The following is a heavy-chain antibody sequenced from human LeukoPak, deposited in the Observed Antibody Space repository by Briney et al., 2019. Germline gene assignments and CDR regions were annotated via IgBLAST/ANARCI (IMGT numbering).Heavy chain of an antibody. CDR3: ARDDRIAVAGSNYYYYYGMDV. J-gene: IGHJ6*02. Sequence: SETLSLTCTVSGGSISSYYWSWIRQPPGKGLEWIGYIYYSGSTNYNPSLKSRVTISVDTSKNQSSLKLSSVTAADTAVYYCARDDRIAVAGSNYYYYYGMDVWGQGTTVTVSS. CDR1: GGSISSYY. CDR2: IYYSGST. D-gene: IGHD6-19*01. V-gene: IGHV4-59*01.